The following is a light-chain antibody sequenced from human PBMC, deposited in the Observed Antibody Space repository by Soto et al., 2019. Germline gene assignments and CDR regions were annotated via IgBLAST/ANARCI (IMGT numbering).Light chain of an antibody. V-gene: IGKV2-28*01. CDR1: QSLLHTNGYNY. CDR3: MQTLNTLMYT. Sequence: DVVMTQSPLSLPVTPGEPASISCRSSQSLLHTNGYNYVDGYLQKPGQSPQLLIYLGSSRASGVPDRFSGSGSGTDFTIKISRVEAEYVGVYDCMQTLNTLMYTFGQWNKLEI. J-gene: IGKJ2*01. CDR2: LGS.